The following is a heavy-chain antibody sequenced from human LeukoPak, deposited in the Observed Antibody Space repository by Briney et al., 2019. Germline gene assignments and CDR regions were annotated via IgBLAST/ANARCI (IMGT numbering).Heavy chain of an antibody. CDR3: ARMGSGYGDFDY. V-gene: IGHV4-34*01. Sequence: SETLSLTCAVYGGSFSGYYWSWIRQPPGKGLEWIGEINHSGSTNYNPSLKSRVTISVDTSKNQFSLKLSSVTAADTAVYYCARMGSGYGDFDYWGQGTLVTVSS. J-gene: IGHJ4*02. CDR1: GGSFSGYY. CDR2: INHSGST. D-gene: IGHD5-12*01.